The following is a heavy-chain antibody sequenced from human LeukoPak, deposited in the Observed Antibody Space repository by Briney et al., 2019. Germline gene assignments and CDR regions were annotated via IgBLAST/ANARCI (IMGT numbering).Heavy chain of an antibody. CDR1: GFTFSSYA. V-gene: IGHV3-23*01. Sequence: GGSLRLSCAASGFTFSSYAMSWVRQAPGKGLEWVSAISGSGGSTYYADSVKGRFTISRDNSKNTLYLQMNSLRAEDTAVYYCAKDLDGSGSYYSYYFDYWGQGTLVTVSS. D-gene: IGHD3-10*01. J-gene: IGHJ4*02. CDR3: AKDLDGSGSYYSYYFDY. CDR2: ISGSGGST.